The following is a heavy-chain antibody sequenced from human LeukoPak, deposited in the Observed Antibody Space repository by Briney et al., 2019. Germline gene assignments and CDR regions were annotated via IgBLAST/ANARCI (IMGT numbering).Heavy chain of an antibody. CDR1: GFTFSSYA. J-gene: IGHJ4*02. Sequence: SGGSLRLSCAASGFTFSSYAMSWVRQAPGKGLEWVSAISGSGGSTYYADSVKGRFTISRDNSKNTLYLQMNSLRAEDTAVYYCAKDSSSSPYFDYWGQGTLVTVSS. CDR2: ISGSGGST. CDR3: AKDSSSSPYFDY. V-gene: IGHV3-23*01. D-gene: IGHD6-6*01.